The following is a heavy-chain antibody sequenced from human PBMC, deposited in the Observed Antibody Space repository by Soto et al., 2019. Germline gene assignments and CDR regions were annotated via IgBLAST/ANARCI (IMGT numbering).Heavy chain of an antibody. CDR1: GFTFSSYE. D-gene: IGHD3-3*01. V-gene: IGHV3-48*03. CDR3: ARDKYDFWSGYNYYYGMDV. J-gene: IGHJ6*02. CDR2: ISSSGSTI. Sequence: VGSLRLSCAASGFTFSSYEMNWVRQAPGKGVEWVSYISSSGSTIYYADSVKVRFTISRDNAKNSLYLQMNSLRAEDTAVYYCARDKYDFWSGYNYYYGMDVWGQGTTVTVSS.